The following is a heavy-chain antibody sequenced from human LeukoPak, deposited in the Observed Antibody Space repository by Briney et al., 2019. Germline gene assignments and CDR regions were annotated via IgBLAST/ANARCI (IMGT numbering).Heavy chain of an antibody. J-gene: IGHJ4*02. Sequence: GGSLRLSCAASGFTVSNNYMSWVRQAPGKGLEWVSVIYSGGSTYYADSVKGRFTISRDTSKNTLSLQMNSLRAEDTAVYYCARDRPRGYSSGCSDYWGQGTLVTVSS. CDR3: ARDRPRGYSSGCSDY. V-gene: IGHV3-53*01. D-gene: IGHD6-19*01. CDR1: GFTVSNNY. CDR2: IYSGGST.